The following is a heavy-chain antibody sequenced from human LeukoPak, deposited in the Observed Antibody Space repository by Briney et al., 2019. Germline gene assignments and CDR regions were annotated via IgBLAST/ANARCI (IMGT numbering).Heavy chain of an antibody. CDR2: INPSGGST. Sequence: GASVKVSCKASGYTFTSYYMHWVRQAPGQGLEWMGIINPSGGSTSYAQKFQGRVTMTRDTSTSTVYMELSSLRSEDTAVYYCARHAYYYDSSDTKGFDYWGQGTLVTVSS. D-gene: IGHD3-22*01. V-gene: IGHV1-46*01. J-gene: IGHJ4*02. CDR1: GYTFTSYY. CDR3: ARHAYYYDSSDTKGFDY.